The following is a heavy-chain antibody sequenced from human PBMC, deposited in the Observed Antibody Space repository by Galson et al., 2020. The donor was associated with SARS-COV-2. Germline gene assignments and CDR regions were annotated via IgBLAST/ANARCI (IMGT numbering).Heavy chain of an antibody. CDR2: ITHSGST. J-gene: IGHJ4*02. Sequence: ETLSLTCAVYGESFDGFYWTWIRQPPGKGLEWIGYITHSGSTEYNPSLKSRVTISIDTSKNQFSLRLTSVTAADTAVYYCARAWDGKHFDRWGQGALVTVSS. D-gene: IGHD1-26*01. CDR1: GESFDGFY. CDR3: ARAWDGKHFDR. V-gene: IGHV4-34*01.